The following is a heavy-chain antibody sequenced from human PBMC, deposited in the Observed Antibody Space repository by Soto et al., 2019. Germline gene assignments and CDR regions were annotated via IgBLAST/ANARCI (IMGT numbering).Heavy chain of an antibody. J-gene: IGHJ5*02. D-gene: IGHD3-10*01. CDR3: AKGDGSVSYYAAT. CDR2: ISGSGDRT. Sequence: EVYLLESGGALVQPGGSLRLSCAASGFSFTSFAMTWVRQAPGTGLEWVSAISGSGDRTYYADSVRGRFTISRDNFRNTLYLHMNRLRVEDTALYYCAKGDGSVSYYAATWGQGTLVTVSS. CDR1: GFSFTSFA. V-gene: IGHV3-23*01.